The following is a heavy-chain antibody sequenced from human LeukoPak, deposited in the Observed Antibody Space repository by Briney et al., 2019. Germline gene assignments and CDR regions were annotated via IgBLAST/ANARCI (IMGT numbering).Heavy chain of an antibody. V-gene: IGHV3-48*03. CDR3: AELGITMIGGV. Sequence: GGSLRLSCAASGFTFSSYEMNWVRQAPGKGLEWVSYISSSGSTIYYADSVKGRFTISRDNAKNSLYLQMNSLRAEDMAVYYCAELGITMIGGVWGKGTTVTISS. D-gene: IGHD3-10*02. J-gene: IGHJ6*04. CDR1: GFTFSSYE. CDR2: ISSSGSTI.